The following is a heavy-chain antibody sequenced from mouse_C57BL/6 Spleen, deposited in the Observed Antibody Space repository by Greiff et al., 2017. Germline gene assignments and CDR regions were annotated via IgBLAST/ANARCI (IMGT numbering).Heavy chain of an antibody. J-gene: IGHJ2*01. CDR3: ARRCNHTFFDY. D-gene: IGHD5-1-1*01. CDR2: IYPSDSET. Sequence: QVHVKQPGAELVRPGSSVKLSCKASGYTFTSYWMDWVKQRPGQGLEWIGNIYPSDSETHYNQKFKDKATLTVDKSSSTAYMQLSSLTSEDSAVYYCARRCNHTFFDYWGQGTTLTVSS. CDR1: GYTFTSYW. V-gene: IGHV1-61*01.